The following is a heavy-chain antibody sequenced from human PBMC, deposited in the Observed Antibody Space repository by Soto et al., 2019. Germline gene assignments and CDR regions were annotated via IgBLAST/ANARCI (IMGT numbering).Heavy chain of an antibody. J-gene: IGHJ6*02. CDR1: GFTFSSYS. CDR3: ARDIVWDYDFWSGHYPIYYYGMDV. D-gene: IGHD3-3*01. V-gene: IGHV3-48*02. Sequence: EVQLVESGGGLVQPGGSLRLPCAASGFTFSSYSMNWVRQAPGKGLEWVSYISSSSSTIYYADSVKGRFTISRDNAKNSLYLQMNSLRDEDTAVYYCARDIVWDYDFWSGHYPIYYYGMDVWGQGTTVTVSS. CDR2: ISSSSSTI.